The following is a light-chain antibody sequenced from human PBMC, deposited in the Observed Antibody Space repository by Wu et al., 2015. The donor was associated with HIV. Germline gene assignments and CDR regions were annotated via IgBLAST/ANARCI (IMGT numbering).Light chain of an antibody. V-gene: IGKV1-39*01. Sequence: DIQMTQSPSSLSVSVGDRVTITCRASLTISNYLSWYQQKPGKAPKLLIYAASSLQSGVPSRFSGSGSGTDFTLTISSLQLEDFATYYCQQSYNIPAYSFGQGTKLEIK. J-gene: IGKJ2*03. CDR1: LTISNY. CDR3: QQSYNIPAYS. CDR2: AAS.